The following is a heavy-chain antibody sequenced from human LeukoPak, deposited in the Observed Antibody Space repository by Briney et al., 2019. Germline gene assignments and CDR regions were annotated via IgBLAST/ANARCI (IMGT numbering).Heavy chain of an antibody. V-gene: IGHV1-24*01. CDR2: FDPEDGET. D-gene: IGHD3-10*01. J-gene: IGHJ4*02. Sequence: ASVKVSCKASGYTFTGYYMHWVRQAPGQGLEWMGRFDPEDGETIYAQKFQGRVTMTADTSTDTVYMELSSLRSEDTAVYYCATEGKMVRGVYTDYWGQGTLVTVSS. CDR1: GYTFTGYY. CDR3: ATEGKMVRGVYTDY.